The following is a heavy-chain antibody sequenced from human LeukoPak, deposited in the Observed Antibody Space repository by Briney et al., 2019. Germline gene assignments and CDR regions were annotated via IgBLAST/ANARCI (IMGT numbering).Heavy chain of an antibody. CDR3: ARGRIAGTAGNWFDP. J-gene: IGHJ5*02. D-gene: IGHD2-15*01. Sequence: SETLSLTCAVYGGSFSGYYWSWIRQPPGKGLEWIGEISHSGSTNYNPSLKSRATMSVDTSKNQFSLKLSSVTAADTAVYYCARGRIAGTAGNWFDPWGQGTLVTVSS. CDR1: GGSFSGYY. V-gene: IGHV4-34*01. CDR2: ISHSGST.